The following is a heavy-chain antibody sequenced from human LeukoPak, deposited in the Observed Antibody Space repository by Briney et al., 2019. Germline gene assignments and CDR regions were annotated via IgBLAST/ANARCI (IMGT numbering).Heavy chain of an antibody. CDR2: IYYSGST. CDR1: GGSISSYY. Sequence: SETLPLTCTVSGGSISSYYWSWIRQPPGKGLEWIGYIYYSGSTKYNPSLKSRVTISVDTSKTQFSLKLSSVTAADTAVYYCARDLPTNYYGSGNYYAFDIWGQGTMVTVSS. J-gene: IGHJ3*02. D-gene: IGHD3-10*01. CDR3: ARDLPTNYYGSGNYYAFDI. V-gene: IGHV4-59*01.